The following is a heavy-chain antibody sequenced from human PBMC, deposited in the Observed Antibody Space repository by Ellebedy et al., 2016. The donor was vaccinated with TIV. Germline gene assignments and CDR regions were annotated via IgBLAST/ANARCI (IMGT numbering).Heavy chain of an antibody. V-gene: IGHV3-11*06. CDR2: ISSTSSYT. Sequence: GESLKISCAASGFTFSDYYMSWIRQAPGEGLEWVSYISSTSSYTNYTDSVKGRFTISRDNAKNSLYLQMNSLRDEDTAVYYCARNGYEYVWGSYHHDYWGQGTLVTVSS. J-gene: IGHJ4*02. D-gene: IGHD3-16*02. CDR1: GFTFSDYY. CDR3: ARNGYEYVWGSYHHDY.